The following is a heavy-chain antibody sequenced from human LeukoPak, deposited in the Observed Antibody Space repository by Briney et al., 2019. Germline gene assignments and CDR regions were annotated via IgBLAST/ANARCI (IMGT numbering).Heavy chain of an antibody. J-gene: IGHJ4*02. D-gene: IGHD4-17*01. CDR3: AKDLWYGDYAVAFDY. Sequence: PGGSLRLSCAASGFTFSTYAMAWVRQAPGKGLEWVSVMRSGGGTYYTDSVKGRFTISRDNSKNTLYLQMNSLRAEDTAVYYCAKDLWYGDYAVAFDYWGQGTLVTVSS. V-gene: IGHV3-23*01. CDR1: GFTFSTYA. CDR2: MRSGGGT.